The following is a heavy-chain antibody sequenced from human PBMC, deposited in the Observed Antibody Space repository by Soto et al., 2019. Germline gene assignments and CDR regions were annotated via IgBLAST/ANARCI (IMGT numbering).Heavy chain of an antibody. D-gene: IGHD1-26*01. V-gene: IGHV1-69*12. CDR3: ARGPAYSGSYPWGMDV. Sequence: QVQLVQSGAEVKKPGSSVKVSCKASGGTFSSYAISWVGQAPGQGLEWMGGIIPIFGTANYAQKFQGRVTITADESTSTAYMELRSLRSEDTAVYYCARGPAYSGSYPWGMDVWGQGTTVTVSS. CDR1: GGTFSSYA. CDR2: IIPIFGTA. J-gene: IGHJ6*02.